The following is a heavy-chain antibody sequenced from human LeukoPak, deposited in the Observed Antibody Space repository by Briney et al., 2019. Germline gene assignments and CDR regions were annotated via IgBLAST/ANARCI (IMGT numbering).Heavy chain of an antibody. J-gene: IGHJ4*02. CDR3: AKDTGSYFDWFDY. Sequence: GGSLRLSCTASGFTFSSYGMHWVRQAPGKGLEWVAVISYDGSNKYYADSVKGRFTISRDNSKNTLYLQMNSLRAEDTAVYYCAKDTGSYFDWFDYWGQGTLVTVSS. D-gene: IGHD3-9*01. CDR1: GFTFSSYG. V-gene: IGHV3-30*18. CDR2: ISYDGSNK.